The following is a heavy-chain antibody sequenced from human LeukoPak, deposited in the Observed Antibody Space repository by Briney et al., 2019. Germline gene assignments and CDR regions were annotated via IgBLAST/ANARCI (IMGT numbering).Heavy chain of an antibody. V-gene: IGHV4-4*07. J-gene: IGHJ5*02. CDR2: IYTSGST. Sequence: PSETLSLTCNVSGASISDYYWSWIRQPAGKGLEWIGRIYTSGSTNYNPSLKSRVTISVDTSKNQFSLKLSSVTAADTAVYYCARDWDSGSYYNWFDPWGQGTLVTVSS. CDR1: GASISDYY. CDR3: ARDWDSGSYYNWFDP. D-gene: IGHD3-10*01.